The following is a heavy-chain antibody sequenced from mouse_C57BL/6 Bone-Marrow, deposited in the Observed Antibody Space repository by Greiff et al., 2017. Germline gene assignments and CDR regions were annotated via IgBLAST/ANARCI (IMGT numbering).Heavy chain of an antibody. CDR3: ARSATEVAPFAY. J-gene: IGHJ3*01. CDR1: GYAFTNYL. D-gene: IGHD1-1*01. V-gene: IGHV1-54*01. Sequence: QVQLQQSGAELVRPGTSVKVSCKASGYAFTNYLIEWVKQRPGQGLEWIGVINPGSGGTNYNEKFKGKATLTADKSSSTAYMQLSSLTSEDSAVYFCARSATEVAPFAYWGQGTLVTVSA. CDR2: INPGSGGT.